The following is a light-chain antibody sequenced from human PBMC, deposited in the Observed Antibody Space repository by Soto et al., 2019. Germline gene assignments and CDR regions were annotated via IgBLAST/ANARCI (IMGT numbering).Light chain of an antibody. CDR2: DVS. J-gene: IGLJ3*02. CDR3: SSYTTSSTGV. CDR1: SSDVGGYNY. V-gene: IGLV2-14*01. Sequence: QSALTQPASVSGSPGQSITISCTGPSSDVGGYNYVSWFQQHPGKAPKLMIYDVSNRPSGVSNRFSGSKSGNTASLTISGLQAEDEADYYCSSYTTSSTGVFGGGTKVTVL.